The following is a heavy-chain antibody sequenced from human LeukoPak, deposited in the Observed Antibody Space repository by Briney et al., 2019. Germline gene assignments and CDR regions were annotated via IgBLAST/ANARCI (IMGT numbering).Heavy chain of an antibody. CDR1: GGTFSSYA. CDR3: AREAARLFDY. J-gene: IGHJ4*02. CDR2: IIPIFGTA. V-gene: IGHV1-69*13. D-gene: IGHD6-6*01. Sequence: EASVKVSCKASGGTFSSYAISWVRQAPGQGLEWMGGIIPIFGTANYAQKFQGRVTITADESTSTAYMELSSPRSEDTAVYYCAREAARLFDYWGQGTLVTVSS.